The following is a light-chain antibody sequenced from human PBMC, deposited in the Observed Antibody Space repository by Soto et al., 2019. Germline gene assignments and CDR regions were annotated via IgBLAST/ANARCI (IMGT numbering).Light chain of an antibody. CDR1: QSVGSN. CDR3: QQYNNWPPT. J-gene: IGKJ1*01. Sequence: MTQSPSSLSVSPGERATLSCRASQSVGSNLAWYQQKPGQAPRLLGATGIAARFSVSGSATDFTLTISSLQPEDFAVYYCQQYNNWPPTFGQGTKVDIK. V-gene: IGKV3D-15*01.